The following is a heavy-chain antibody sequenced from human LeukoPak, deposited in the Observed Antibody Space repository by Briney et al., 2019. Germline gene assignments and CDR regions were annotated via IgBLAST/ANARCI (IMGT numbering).Heavy chain of an antibody. J-gene: IGHJ3*02. CDR1: GFIVRTYW. CDR3: VREDRILLGNDAFDI. Sequence: GGSLRLSCAASGFIVRTYWMRWVRQAPGKGPVWLSRISSDGTITSYADAVKGRFTLSRDSDKNTLYLQMNSLRGEDTAVYYCVREDRILLGNDAFDIWGQGTMVTVSS. D-gene: IGHD2-8*01. CDR2: ISSDGTIT. V-gene: IGHV3-74*01.